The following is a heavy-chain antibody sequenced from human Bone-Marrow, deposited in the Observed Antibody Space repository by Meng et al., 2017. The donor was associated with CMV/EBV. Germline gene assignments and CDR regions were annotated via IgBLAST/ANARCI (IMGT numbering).Heavy chain of an antibody. CDR1: GYTFTSYY. D-gene: IGHD2-2*01. J-gene: IGHJ6*01. Sequence: ASVKVSCRASGYTFTSYYMHWVRQAPGQGLEWMGIINPSGGSTSYAQKFQGRVTMTRDTSTSTVYMELSSLRSEDTAVYYCARDRCSSTSCLMGYYYGMDVWGQGTTVTGSS. CDR3: ARDRCSSTSCLMGYYYGMDV. CDR2: INPSGGST. V-gene: IGHV1-46*01.